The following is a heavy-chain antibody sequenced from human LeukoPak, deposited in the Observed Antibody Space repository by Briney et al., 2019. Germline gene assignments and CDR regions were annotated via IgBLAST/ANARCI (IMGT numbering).Heavy chain of an antibody. CDR1: GYTFTSYG. CDR2: INPNSGGT. Sequence: GASVKVSCKASGYTFTSYGISWLRQAPGQGLEWMGWINPNSGGTNYAQKFQGRVTMTRDTSISTAYMELSRLRSDDTAVYYCARAASLGYCSSTSCLDAFDIWGQGTMVTVSS. D-gene: IGHD2-2*01. V-gene: IGHV1-2*02. J-gene: IGHJ3*02. CDR3: ARAASLGYCSSTSCLDAFDI.